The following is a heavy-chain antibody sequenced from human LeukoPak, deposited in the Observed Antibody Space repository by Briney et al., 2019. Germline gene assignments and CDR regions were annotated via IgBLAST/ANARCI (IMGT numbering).Heavy chain of an antibody. CDR2: ISGSGFST. V-gene: IGHV3-23*01. CDR1: GFTFSSYA. Sequence: PGGSLRLSCAVSGFTFSSYAMSWVRQAPGKGLEWASAISGSGFSTHYADSVKGRFTISRDNSKNTLYLQMNSLRGEDTAVYYCAKDVEVAITGHYFDLWGRGALVTVSS. D-gene: IGHD3-22*01. CDR3: AKDVEVAITGHYFDL. J-gene: IGHJ2*01.